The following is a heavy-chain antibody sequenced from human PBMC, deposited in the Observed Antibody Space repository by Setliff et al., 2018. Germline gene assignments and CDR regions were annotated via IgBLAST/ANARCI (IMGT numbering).Heavy chain of an antibody. Sequence: ASVKVSCKASGYTFVNYGINWVRQAPGQGLEWMGWINNYNFNTNYAKSFQGRVTMNTDTSTSTAYMELGSLTSDDTAVYYCARDRKSSPEHYYFDYWGQGTLVTVSS. CDR2: INNYNFNT. CDR1: GYTFVNYG. V-gene: IGHV1-18*01. CDR3: ARDRKSSPEHYYFDY. J-gene: IGHJ4*02.